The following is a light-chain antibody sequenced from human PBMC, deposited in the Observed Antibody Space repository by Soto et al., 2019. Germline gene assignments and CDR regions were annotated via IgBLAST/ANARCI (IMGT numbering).Light chain of an antibody. CDR2: GAS. CDR1: QSVSSN. J-gene: IGKJ1*01. Sequence: EIAMTQSPATLSVSPGERATLSCRASQSVSSNLAWYQQKPGQAPRLLIYGASTRATGIPARFSGSGSGTEFTLTISRLQSEDFAVYFCQQYNDWLWTFGQGTKVEIK. V-gene: IGKV3-15*01. CDR3: QQYNDWLWT.